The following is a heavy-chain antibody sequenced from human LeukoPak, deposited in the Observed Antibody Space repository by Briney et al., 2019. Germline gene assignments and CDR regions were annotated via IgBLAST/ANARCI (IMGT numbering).Heavy chain of an antibody. CDR1: GITVSSNF. D-gene: IGHD4-23*01. Sequence: PGGSLRLSCAASGITVSSNFLSWVRQAPGKGLEWVSVIYSGGKTYYADSVKGRFTISRDNSKNTLYLQMNSLRAEDTAVYYCARGADRWNYFDYWGQGTLVTVSS. J-gene: IGHJ4*02. CDR2: IYSGGKT. V-gene: IGHV3-53*01. CDR3: ARGADRWNYFDY.